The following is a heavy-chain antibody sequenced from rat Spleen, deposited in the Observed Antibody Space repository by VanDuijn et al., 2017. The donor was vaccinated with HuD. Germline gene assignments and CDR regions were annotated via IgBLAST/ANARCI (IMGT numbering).Heavy chain of an antibody. CDR1: GFSLISYG. CDR2: IWTGGST. CDR3: VRANRESYAHFDY. D-gene: IGHD1-12*01. J-gene: IGHJ2*01. V-gene: IGHV2-4*01. Sequence: QVQLKESGPGLVQPSRTLSLTCNVSGFSLISYGVSWVRQPPGKGLEWMGVIWTGGSTAYNSSFNFRLSVSRDISKSQVFLRMNSLQTEDTATYYCVRANRESYAHFDYWGQGVVVTVSS.